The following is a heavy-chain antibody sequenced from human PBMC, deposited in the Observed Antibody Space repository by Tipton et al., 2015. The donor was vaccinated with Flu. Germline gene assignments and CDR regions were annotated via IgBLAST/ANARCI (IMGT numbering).Heavy chain of an antibody. CDR3: ARWSVTPDAFDI. CDR1: GFIFSSYW. J-gene: IGHJ3*02. Sequence: GSLRLSCAASGFIFSSYWMSWVRQAPGKGLEWVANIKEDGSEKYYVDSVKGRFTISRGNAKNSLYLQMNSLRAEDMALYYCARWSVTPDAFDIWGQGTMVTVSS. CDR2: IKEDGSEK. V-gene: IGHV3-7*03. D-gene: IGHD4-23*01.